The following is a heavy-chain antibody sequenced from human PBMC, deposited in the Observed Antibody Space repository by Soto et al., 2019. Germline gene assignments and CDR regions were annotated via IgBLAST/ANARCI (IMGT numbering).Heavy chain of an antibody. Sequence: GASVKVSCTASGYTFTSYGIHLGSKDPGQRLEWMGWINAANGDTKYSPKFQGRVTITRDTSASTAYMELSSLRSEDTAVYYCVRRHVSATGIDWFDPWGQGTLVTVSS. CDR3: VRRHVSATGIDWFDP. J-gene: IGHJ5*02. CDR1: GYTFTSYG. V-gene: IGHV1-3*01. CDR2: INAANGDT. D-gene: IGHD6-13*01.